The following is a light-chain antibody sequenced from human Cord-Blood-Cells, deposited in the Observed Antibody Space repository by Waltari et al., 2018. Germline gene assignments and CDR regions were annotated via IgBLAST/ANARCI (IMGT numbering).Light chain of an antibody. J-gene: IGLJ2*01. V-gene: IGLV2-23*01. CDR3: CSYAGSSTPVV. CDR2: EGS. CDR1: SSDVGSYNP. Sequence: QSALTQPASVSGSPGQSITISCTGTSSDVGSYNPVPWYQQHPGKAPKLMIYEGSKRLSGVSNRFSGSKSGNTASLTISGLQAEDEADYYCCSYAGSSTPVVFGGGTKLTVL.